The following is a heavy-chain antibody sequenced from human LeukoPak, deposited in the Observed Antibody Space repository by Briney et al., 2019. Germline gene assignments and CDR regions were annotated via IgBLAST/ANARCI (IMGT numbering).Heavy chain of an antibody. J-gene: IGHJ4*02. V-gene: IGHV3-7*05. D-gene: IGHD2-2*02. CDR3: ARGEEYTTSP. Sequence: GGSLRLSCAASGFTFSSFWMSWVRQAPGKGLEWVANIRRDGGDKYYVDSVKGRFSISRDNAKNSLYLHMNSLRAEDTAVYYCARGEEYTTSPWGQGTLVTVSS. CDR2: IRRDGGDK. CDR1: GFTFSSFW.